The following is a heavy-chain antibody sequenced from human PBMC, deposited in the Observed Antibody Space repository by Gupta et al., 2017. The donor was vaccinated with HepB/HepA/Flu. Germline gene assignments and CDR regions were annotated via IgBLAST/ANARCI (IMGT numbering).Heavy chain of an antibody. V-gene: IGHV3-23*01. Sequence: EVQLLESGGGLVQPGGSLRLSCAASGFTFSRYAMRWVRQAPGKGLEWVSTISGSGDNTYYADSVKGRFTISRDSAKNTLFLQMNSLRAEXTAIYYCVXTGNQYSNSWSDYWGQGTLVTVSS. J-gene: IGHJ4*02. CDR1: GFTFSRYA. D-gene: IGHD6-13*01. CDR2: ISGSGDNT. CDR3: VXTGNQYSNSWSDY.